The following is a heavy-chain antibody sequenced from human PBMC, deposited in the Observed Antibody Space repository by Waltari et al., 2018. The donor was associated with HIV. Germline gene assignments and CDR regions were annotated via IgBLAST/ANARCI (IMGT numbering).Heavy chain of an antibody. CDR1: GGPLSSYY. CDR3: ARSPSWRGAVDI. D-gene: IGHD3-3*01. J-gene: IGHJ3*02. CDR2: IFDSGST. V-gene: IGHV4-59*01. Sequence: QVQLQESGPGLVKPSETLSLTCTVSGGPLSSYYWRWLRQPPGKGLEWIGNIFDSGSTNYNPSLKSRVTISVDTSKNQFSLKLSSVTAADTAVYYCARSPSWRGAVDIWGQGTMVTVSS.